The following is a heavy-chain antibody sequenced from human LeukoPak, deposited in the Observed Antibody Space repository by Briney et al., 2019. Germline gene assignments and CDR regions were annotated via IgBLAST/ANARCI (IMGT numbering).Heavy chain of an antibody. D-gene: IGHD3-22*01. CDR2: INWNSDNI. J-gene: IGHJ3*02. CDR3: ARASYYYDTTGLGAVDI. CDR1: GFTFNDHA. Sequence: PGRSLRLSCAASGFTFNDHAMYWVRQAPGKGLEGVSGINWNSDNIGYADSVKGRFTISRDDAKNSLFLQMNSLRTEDTALYYCARASYYYDTTGLGAVDIWGQGTMVTVSS. V-gene: IGHV3-9*01.